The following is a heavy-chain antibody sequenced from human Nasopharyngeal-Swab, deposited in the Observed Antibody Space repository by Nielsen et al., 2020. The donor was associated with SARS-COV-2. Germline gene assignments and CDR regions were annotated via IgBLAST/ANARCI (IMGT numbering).Heavy chain of an antibody. V-gene: IGHV3-30*18. D-gene: IGHD3-10*01. CDR2: ISYDRSNK. CDR3: ANGLGFGELFPPYYYYGMDV. Sequence: GESLKISCAASGFTFSSYGMHWVRQAPGTGLEWVAVISYDRSNKYYADSVKGRFTISRDNSKNTLYLQMNSLRAEDTAVYYCANGLGFGELFPPYYYYGMDVWGQGTTVTVSS. CDR1: GFTFSSYG. J-gene: IGHJ6*02.